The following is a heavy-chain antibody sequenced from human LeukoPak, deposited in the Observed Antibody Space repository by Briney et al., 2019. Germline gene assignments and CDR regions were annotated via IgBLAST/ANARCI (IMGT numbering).Heavy chain of an antibody. CDR2: ISSSSSYI. V-gene: IGHV3-21*01. J-gene: IGHJ5*02. Sequence: PGGSLRLSCAASGFTFSSYEMNWVRQAPGKGLEWVSSISSSSSYIYYADSVKGRFTISRDNAKNSLYLQMNSLRAEDTAVYYCARGGIAAAVRFDPWGQGTLVTVSS. CDR3: ARGGIAAAVRFDP. D-gene: IGHD6-13*01. CDR1: GFTFSSYE.